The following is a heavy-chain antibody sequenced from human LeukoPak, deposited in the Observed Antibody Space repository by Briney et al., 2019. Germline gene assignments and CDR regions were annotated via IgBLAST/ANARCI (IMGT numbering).Heavy chain of an antibody. J-gene: IGHJ3*02. CDR2: ISSSSSYI. Sequence: GSLRLSCAASGFTFSSYSMNWVRQAPGKGLEWVSSISSSSSYIYYADSVKGRFTISRDNAKNSLYLQMNSLRAEDTAVYYCARDLRMEGSRAFDIWGQGTMVTVSS. D-gene: IGHD2-15*01. V-gene: IGHV3-21*01. CDR1: GFTFSSYS. CDR3: ARDLRMEGSRAFDI.